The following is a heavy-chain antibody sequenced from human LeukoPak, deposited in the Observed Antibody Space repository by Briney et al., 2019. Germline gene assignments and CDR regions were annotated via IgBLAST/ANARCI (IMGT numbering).Heavy chain of an antibody. D-gene: IGHD2/OR15-2a*01. CDR3: VGCNSGPYLYYFDY. V-gene: IGHV3-72*01. CDR1: GFIFSDYY. CDR2: NRNKANSYST. Sequence: GGSLRLSCAGSGFIFSDYYIDWVRQAPGKGLEWVGRNRNKANSYSTEYGASVKGRFSISRDESNNAVHLQMSSLKAEDTAVYYCVGCNSGPYLYYFDYWGQEPLVTVSS. J-gene: IGHJ4*02.